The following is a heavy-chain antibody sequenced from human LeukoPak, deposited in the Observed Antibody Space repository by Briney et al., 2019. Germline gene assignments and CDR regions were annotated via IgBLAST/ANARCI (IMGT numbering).Heavy chain of an antibody. V-gene: IGHV4-39*01. J-gene: IGHJ3*02. CDR1: GGSISSSSYY. D-gene: IGHD6-13*01. CDR3: ARFFGGSSWLDAFDI. Sequence: SETLSLTCTVSGGSISSSSYYWGWIRQPPGKGLEWIGSIYYSGSTYYNPSLKSRVTISVDTSKNQFSLKLSSVTAADTAVYYCARFFGGSSWLDAFDIWGQGTMVTVSS. CDR2: IYYSGST.